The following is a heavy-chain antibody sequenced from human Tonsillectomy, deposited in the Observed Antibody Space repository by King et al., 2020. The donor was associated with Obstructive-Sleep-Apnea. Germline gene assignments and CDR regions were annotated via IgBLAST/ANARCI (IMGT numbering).Heavy chain of an antibody. CDR2: IYYSGST. CDR1: Y. D-gene: IGHD5-24*01. CDR3: ARGGKMARRQDY. J-gene: IGHJ4*02. V-gene: IGHV4-31*02. Sequence: YWSWIRQHPGKGLEWIGYIYYSGSTYHNPSLKSRVTISVDTSKNQFSLKLSSVTAADTAVYYCARGGKMARRQDYCGQGTLVTVSS.